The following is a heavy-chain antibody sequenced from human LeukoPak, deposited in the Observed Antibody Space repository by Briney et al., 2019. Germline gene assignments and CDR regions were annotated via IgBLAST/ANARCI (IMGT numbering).Heavy chain of an antibody. D-gene: IGHD6-13*01. CDR2: INGGGDIM. CDR3: AMRDRGYGLDI. CDR1: GFSLRAYD. Sequence: GGSLRLSCAASGFSLRAYDLIWVRQAPGKGLDWVSIINGGGDIMMYEDSVKGRFTISRDNSKNTFYLQVNSLRVEDTAVYYCAMRDRGYGLDIWGQGTMVTVSS. J-gene: IGHJ3*02. V-gene: IGHV3-23*01.